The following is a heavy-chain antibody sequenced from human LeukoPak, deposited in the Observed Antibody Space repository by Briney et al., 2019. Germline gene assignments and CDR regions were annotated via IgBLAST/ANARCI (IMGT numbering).Heavy chain of an antibody. D-gene: IGHD6-13*01. CDR1: GFTFSSYA. V-gene: IGHV3-23*01. Sequence: GGSLRLSCAASGFTFSSYAMSWVRQAPGKGLEWVSAISGSGGSTYYADSVKGRFTISRDSSRNTLYLQMNSLRVEDTAIYYCAKVVGSSWQPLDYWGQGTLVTVSS. CDR3: AKVVGSSWQPLDY. J-gene: IGHJ4*02. CDR2: ISGSGGST.